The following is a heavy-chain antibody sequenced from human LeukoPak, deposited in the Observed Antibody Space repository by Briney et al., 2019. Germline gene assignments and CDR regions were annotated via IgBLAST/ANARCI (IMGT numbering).Heavy chain of an antibody. CDR3: AKDRNIAVAGDSFDI. Sequence: PGGSLRLSCAASGFTFSSYAMSWVRQAPGKGLEWVSAISGSGVATYYADSVKGRFTISRDNSKKTLYLQMNSLRAEDTDVYYCAKDRNIAVAGDSFDIWGQGTMVTVSS. D-gene: IGHD6-19*01. CDR2: ISGSGVAT. V-gene: IGHV3-23*01. J-gene: IGHJ3*02. CDR1: GFTFSSYA.